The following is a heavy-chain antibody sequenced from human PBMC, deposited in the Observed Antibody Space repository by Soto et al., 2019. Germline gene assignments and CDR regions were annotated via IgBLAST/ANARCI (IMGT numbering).Heavy chain of an antibody. CDR2: ISWNSGSI. D-gene: IGHD3-16*02. V-gene: IGHV3-9*01. CDR3: AKDLGELSLPDY. CDR1: GFTFDDYA. J-gene: IGHJ4*02. Sequence: GGSLRLSCAASGFTFDDYAMHWVRQAPGKGLEWVSGISWNSGSIGYADSVKGRFTISRDNAKNSLYLQMNSLRAEDTALYYCAKDLGELSLPDYWGQGTLVTVSS.